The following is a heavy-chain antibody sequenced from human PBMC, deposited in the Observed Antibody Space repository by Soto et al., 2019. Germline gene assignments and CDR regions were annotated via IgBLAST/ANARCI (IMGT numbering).Heavy chain of an antibody. Sequence: QVQVVQSGAEVKKPGASVRVSCKTSGYTFTSYDLNWVRQAPGQGLEWMGWMSPDSGNAGYAQQFQGRLTMTSNTSIRTAYMELSSLRSEDTAVYYWAVTTGYWGRGTMVTVSS. CDR1: GYTFTSYD. V-gene: IGHV1-8*01. CDR3: AVTTGY. J-gene: IGHJ4*02. D-gene: IGHD4-17*01. CDR2: MSPDSGNA.